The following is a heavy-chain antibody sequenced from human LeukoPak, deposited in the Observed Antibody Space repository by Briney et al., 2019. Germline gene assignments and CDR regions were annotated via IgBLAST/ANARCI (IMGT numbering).Heavy chain of an antibody. J-gene: IGHJ3*02. V-gene: IGHV4-39*01. D-gene: IGHD2-2*01. Sequence: SETLSLTCTVSGGSISSTSNYWGWIRQPPGKGLEWIRRIHYSGSTYYHPSLKSRVSISVDTSKYQFSLNLSSVTDPDTAVYSGARGRLGLCSRTNSYDDDYHIWGQGTMVTVSS. CDR3: ARGRLGLCSRTNSYDDDYHI. CDR1: GGSISSTSNY. CDR2: IHYSGST.